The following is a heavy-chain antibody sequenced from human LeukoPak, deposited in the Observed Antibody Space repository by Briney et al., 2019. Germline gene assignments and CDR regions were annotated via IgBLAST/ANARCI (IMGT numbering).Heavy chain of an antibody. D-gene: IGHD3-16*01. CDR1: GNTLTVYY. CDR3: AMSYATSILDF. Sequence: EASVKVSCRASGNTLTVYYPHWVRQAPGQGLEWMGWINPHAGATDYAQKFQGRLTITWDTSISTAYMNLSRLGSDDTAMYYCAMSYATSILDFWGQGTLVIVSS. CDR2: INPHAGAT. V-gene: IGHV1-2*02. J-gene: IGHJ4*02.